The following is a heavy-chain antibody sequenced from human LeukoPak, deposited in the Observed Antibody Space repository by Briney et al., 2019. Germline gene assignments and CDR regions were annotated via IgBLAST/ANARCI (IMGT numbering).Heavy chain of an antibody. CDR3: ARVSKYSSGWFLDY. Sequence: GASVKVSCKASGYTFTGYYMHWVRQAPGQGLEWMGRINPNSGGTNYAQKFQGRVTMTRGTSISTAYMELSRLRSDDTAVYYCARVSKYSSGWFLDYWGQGTLVTVSS. V-gene: IGHV1-2*06. CDR1: GYTFTGYY. D-gene: IGHD6-19*01. CDR2: INPNSGGT. J-gene: IGHJ4*02.